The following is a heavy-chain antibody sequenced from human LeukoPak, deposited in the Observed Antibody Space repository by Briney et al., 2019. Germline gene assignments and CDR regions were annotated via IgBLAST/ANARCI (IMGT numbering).Heavy chain of an antibody. CDR1: GFTFSNYG. CDR3: AREDSIVVVPAALYYYYGMDV. Sequence: GGSLRLSCAASGFTFSNYGMHWVRQAPGKGLEWVTIISYGGSNKYYADSVKGRFTISRDNSKNTLYLQMNSLRAEDTAVYYCAREDSIVVVPAALYYYYGMDVWGQGTTVTVSS. CDR2: ISYGGSNK. J-gene: IGHJ6*02. D-gene: IGHD2-2*01. V-gene: IGHV3-30*03.